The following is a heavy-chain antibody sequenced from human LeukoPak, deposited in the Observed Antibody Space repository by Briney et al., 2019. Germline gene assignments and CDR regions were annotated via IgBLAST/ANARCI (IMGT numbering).Heavy chain of an antibody. D-gene: IGHD6-6*01. V-gene: IGHV5-51*01. CDR1: GYSLTSYW. J-gene: IGHJ3*02. CDR2: ICSGDSDT. Sequence: GESLKISCKGSGYSLTSYWIGWVRQMPGKGLEWMGIICSGDSDTRYSPSFQGQVTISADRSISTAYLQWSSLKASDTAIYYCARARQLGYGSVFDIWGQGTMVTVSS. CDR3: ARARQLGYGSVFDI.